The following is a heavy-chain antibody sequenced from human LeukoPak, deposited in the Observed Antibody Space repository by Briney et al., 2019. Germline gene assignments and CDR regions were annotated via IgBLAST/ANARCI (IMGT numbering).Heavy chain of an antibody. Sequence: RPSETLSLTCAAYGGSFSGYYWSWIRQPPGKGLEWIGEINHSGSTNYNPSLKSRVTISVDTSKNQFSLKLSSVTAADTAVYYCARSRYDYVWGSYRYTLDYWGQGTLVTVSS. CDR2: INHSGST. J-gene: IGHJ4*02. V-gene: IGHV4-34*01. CDR1: GGSFSGYY. CDR3: ARSRYDYVWGSYRYTLDY. D-gene: IGHD3-16*02.